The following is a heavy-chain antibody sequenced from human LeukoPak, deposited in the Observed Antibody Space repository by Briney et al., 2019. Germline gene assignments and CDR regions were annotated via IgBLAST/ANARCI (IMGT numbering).Heavy chain of an antibody. Sequence: ASVKVSCKASGYTFTGYYLFWVRQAPGQGLEWMGWISAYNGNTNYAQKLQGRVTMTTDTSTSTAYMELRSLRSDDTAVYYCARDPRPNDIWGQGTMVTVSS. J-gene: IGHJ3*02. CDR3: ARDPRPNDI. V-gene: IGHV1-18*01. CDR1: GYTFTGYY. CDR2: ISAYNGNT.